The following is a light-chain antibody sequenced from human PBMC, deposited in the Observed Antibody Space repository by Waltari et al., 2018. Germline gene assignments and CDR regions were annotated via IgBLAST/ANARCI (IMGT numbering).Light chain of an antibody. Sequence: DIQMTQSPSTLSASIGDRVTISCRASQTINDWLAWYQQKPGRAPKLMIYKASDLESGVPSRFSGSGSGTEFTLTISSLQPDDFATYYCQQYSSFPLIFGPGTRVKIK. CDR3: QQYSSFPLI. CDR1: QTINDW. V-gene: IGKV1-5*03. CDR2: KAS. J-gene: IGKJ3*01.